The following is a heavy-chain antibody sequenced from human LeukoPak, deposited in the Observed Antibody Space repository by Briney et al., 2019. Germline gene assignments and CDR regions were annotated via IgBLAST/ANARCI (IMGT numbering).Heavy chain of an antibody. D-gene: IGHD5-24*01. CDR3: ASRRSIAFDI. J-gene: IGHJ3*02. Sequence: SETLSLTCTVSGSSISSSSAYYGGWIRQPPGKGLEWIGSIHYSGSTYYNPSLKSRVTISVDTSKNQFSLKLSSVTAADTAVYYCASRRSIAFDIWGQGTMVTVSS. CDR2: IHYSGST. V-gene: IGHV4-39*07. CDR1: GSSISSSSAYY.